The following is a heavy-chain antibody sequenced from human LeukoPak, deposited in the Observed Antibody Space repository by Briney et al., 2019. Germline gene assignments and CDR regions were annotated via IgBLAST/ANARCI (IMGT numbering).Heavy chain of an antibody. CDR2: INAYNGNT. J-gene: IGHJ6*03. CDR3: ARDRHIAAAVYYYYLDV. V-gene: IGHV1-18*01. Sequence: GASVKVSCKASGYTFTSYIISWVRQAPGQGLEWMGWINAYNGNTDYAQRVQGRVTMTTDTSPSTAYMELRSLRSDHTAVYYCARDRHIAAAVYYYYLDVWGKGTPVTVSS. D-gene: IGHD6-13*01. CDR1: GYTFTSYI.